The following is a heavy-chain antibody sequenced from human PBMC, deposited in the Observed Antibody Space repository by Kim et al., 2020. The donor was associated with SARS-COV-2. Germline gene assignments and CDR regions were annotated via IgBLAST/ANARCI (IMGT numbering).Heavy chain of an antibody. D-gene: IGHD2-15*01. Sequence: SETLSLTCTVSGGSISSGGYYCSWIRQHPGKGLEWIGYIYYSGSTYYNPSLKSRVTISVDTSKNQFSLKLSSVTAADTAVYYCARGGRVEDGQDIVVVVAATPFDYWGQGTLVTVSS. CDR3: ARGGRVEDGQDIVVVVAATPFDY. J-gene: IGHJ4*02. CDR2: IYYSGST. V-gene: IGHV4-31*03. CDR1: GGSISSGGYY.